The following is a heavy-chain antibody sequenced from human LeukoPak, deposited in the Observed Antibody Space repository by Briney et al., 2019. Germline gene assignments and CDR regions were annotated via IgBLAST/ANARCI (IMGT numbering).Heavy chain of an antibody. J-gene: IGHJ4*02. CDR3: ARVQGGYSYGYHYYFDY. CDR2: IYHSGST. CDR1: GGSISSGGYS. D-gene: IGHD5-18*01. V-gene: IGHV4-30-2*01. Sequence: PSQTLSLTCAVSGGSISSGGYSWSWIRQPPGKGLEWIGYIYHSGSTYYNPSLKSRVTISVDRSKNQFSLKLSSVTAAGTAVYYCARVQGGYSYGYHYYFDYWGQGTLVTVSS.